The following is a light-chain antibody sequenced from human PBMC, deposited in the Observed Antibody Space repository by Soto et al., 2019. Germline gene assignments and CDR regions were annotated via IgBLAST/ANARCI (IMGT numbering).Light chain of an antibody. CDR2: DAS. V-gene: IGKV1-33*01. CDR3: QQYDNLPT. CDR1: QDISNY. J-gene: IGKJ4*01. Sequence: DIQMTQSPSSLSACVGDRVTITCQASQDISNYLNWYQQKPGKAPKLLIYDASNLETGVPSRFSGSGSGTDFTFTISSLQPEDIATYYCQQYDNLPTFGGGTKVDIK.